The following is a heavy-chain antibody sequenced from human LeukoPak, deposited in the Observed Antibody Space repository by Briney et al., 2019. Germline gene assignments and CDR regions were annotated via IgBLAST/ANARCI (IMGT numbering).Heavy chain of an antibody. Sequence: PSETLSLTCTVSSGSISSFYWSWIRQPPGKGLEWIGYIYYSGSTNYNPSLKSRVTISVDTSKKQFSLKLNSVTAADTAVYYCARSADSGGYFREITLYYFDYWGQGTLVTVSS. CDR2: IYYSGST. CDR1: SGSISSFY. CDR3: ARSADSGGYFREITLYYFDY. D-gene: IGHD3-22*01. J-gene: IGHJ4*02. V-gene: IGHV4-59*01.